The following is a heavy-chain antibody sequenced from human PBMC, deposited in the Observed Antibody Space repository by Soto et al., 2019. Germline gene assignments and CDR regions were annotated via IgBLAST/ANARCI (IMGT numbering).Heavy chain of an antibody. J-gene: IGHJ6*03. CDR3: ARGDCVGGTCYSVAGTFYYYMDV. CDR1: GFTFSNYW. CDR2: INSDGSVS. D-gene: IGHD2-15*01. Sequence: EVQLVESGGGLVQPGGSLRLSCAASGFTFSNYWMYWVRQAPGKGLEWVSRINSDGSVSSHADSVKGRLTISRDNVKNTLYLHMDSLRAEDTAVYYCARGDCVGGTCYSVAGTFYYYMDVWGNGTTVTVFS. V-gene: IGHV3-74*02.